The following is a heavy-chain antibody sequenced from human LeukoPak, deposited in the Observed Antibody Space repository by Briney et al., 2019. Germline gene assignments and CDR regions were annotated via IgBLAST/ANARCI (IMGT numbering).Heavy chain of an antibody. D-gene: IGHD3-22*01. V-gene: IGHV4-59*01. CDR3: ARTPRSSGYYMDV. CDR1: GGSFSGYY. Sequence: ASETLSLTCAVYGGSFSGYYWSWIRQPPGKGLEWIGYIYYSGSTNYNPSLKSRVTISVDTSKNQFSLKLSSVTAADTAVYYCARTPRSSGYYMDVWGKGTTVTVSS. J-gene: IGHJ6*03. CDR2: IYYSGST.